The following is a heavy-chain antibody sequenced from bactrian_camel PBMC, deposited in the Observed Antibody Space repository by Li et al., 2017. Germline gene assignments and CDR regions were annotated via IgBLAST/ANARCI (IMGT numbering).Heavy chain of an antibody. CDR3: AARDGRCGSSWSTNEYNG. CDR1: GFAYRSYC. CDR2: IRTDIVST. J-gene: IGHJ4*01. Sequence: HVQLVESGGGSAQAGGSSRLSCTASGFAYRSYCMGWFRQAPGKEREGVAAIRTDIVSTYYADSVKGRFTITRDNDKMIGYLQMNDLRPEDTAMSSCAARDGRCGSSWSTNEYNGWGQGTQVTVS. D-gene: IGHD1*01. V-gene: IGHV3S1*01.